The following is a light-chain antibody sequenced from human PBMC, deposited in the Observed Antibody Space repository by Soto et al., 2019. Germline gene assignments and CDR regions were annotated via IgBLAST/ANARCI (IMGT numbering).Light chain of an antibody. CDR1: QGISSY. CDR2: AAS. Sequence: AIRMTQSPSSLSASTGDRVTITCRASQGISSYLAWYQQKPGKAPKLLIYAASTLQSGVPSRFSGSGSGTDFTLTISCLQSEDFAVYYCQQRSNWPPLTFGGGTKV. V-gene: IGKV1-8*01. CDR3: QQRSNWPPLT. J-gene: IGKJ4*01.